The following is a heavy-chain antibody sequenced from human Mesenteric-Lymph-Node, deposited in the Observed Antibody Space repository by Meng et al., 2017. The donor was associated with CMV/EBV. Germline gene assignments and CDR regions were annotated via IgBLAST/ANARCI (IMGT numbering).Heavy chain of an antibody. CDR3: ARDAIAVAGNVGYDF. D-gene: IGHD6-13*01. V-gene: IGHV7-4-1*02. J-gene: IGHJ4*02. CDR1: RYTVTNYA. Sequence: SRYTVTNYALHCLRQAPGQGLEWIGLIDTNTGNPTYGQGFTVRFVFSMDTSVSTAYLQISSLEAEDTSVYFCARDAIAVAGNVGYDFWGQGTLVTVSS. CDR2: IDTNTGNP.